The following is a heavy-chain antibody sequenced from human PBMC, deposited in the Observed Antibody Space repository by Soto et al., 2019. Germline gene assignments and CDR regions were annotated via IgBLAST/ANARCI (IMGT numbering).Heavy chain of an antibody. V-gene: IGHV1-2*02. CDR1: GYTFTGYY. CDR3: ASGGPIVVVTAIVYNWFDP. J-gene: IGHJ5*02. CDR2: TNPISGGT. Sequence: ASVKVSCKASGYTFTGYYMHWVRQAPGQGLEWMGWTNPISGGTNYAQKFQGRVTMTRDTSISTAYMELSRLRSDDTAVYYCASGGPIVVVTAIVYNWFDPWGQGTLVTVSS. D-gene: IGHD2-21*02.